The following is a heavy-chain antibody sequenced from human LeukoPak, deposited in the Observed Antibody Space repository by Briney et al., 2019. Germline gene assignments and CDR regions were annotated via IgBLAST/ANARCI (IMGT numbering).Heavy chain of an antibody. D-gene: IGHD1-20*01. CDR2: INHSGST. CDR3: ARGPTITRYNWAFDY. J-gene: IGHJ4*02. CDR1: GGSFSGYY. Sequence: PSETLSLTCAVYGGSFSGYYWSWIRQPPGKGLEWIGEINHSGSTNYNPSLKSRVTISVDTSKNQFSLKLSSVTAADTAVYYCARGPTITRYNWAFDYWGQGTLVTVSS. V-gene: IGHV4-34*01.